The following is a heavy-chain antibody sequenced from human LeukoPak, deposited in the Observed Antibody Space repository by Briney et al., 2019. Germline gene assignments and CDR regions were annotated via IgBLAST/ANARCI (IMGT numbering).Heavy chain of an antibody. CDR3: ARSWAKDYPDGFDI. CDR1: GFSFSDYY. CDR2: ISSSGSTM. Sequence: GGSLRLSCADSGFSFSDYYMRWIRQAPGKGLEWVSYISSSGSTMYYADSVKGRFTISRDNAKNSLYLQMNSLRAEDTAVYYCARSWAKDYPDGFDIWGQGTMVTVSS. D-gene: IGHD4-11*01. J-gene: IGHJ3*02. V-gene: IGHV3-11*01.